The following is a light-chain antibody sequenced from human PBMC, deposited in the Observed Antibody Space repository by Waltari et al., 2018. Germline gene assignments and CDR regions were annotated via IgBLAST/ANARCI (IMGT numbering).Light chain of an antibody. CDR2: DVS. V-gene: IGLV2-14*03. J-gene: IGLJ2*01. Sequence: VYWLQHRKGKTPKVMIDDVSKRPSGVCSRFDASKYGNTASLTISGLQAEDEADYYCSSYTSRSTFGGGTKLTVL. CDR3: SSYTSRST.